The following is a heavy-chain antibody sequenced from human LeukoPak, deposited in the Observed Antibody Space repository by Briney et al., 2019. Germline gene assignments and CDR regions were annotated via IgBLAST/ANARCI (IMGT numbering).Heavy chain of an antibody. CDR3: ARTRSSGYLTSDY. CDR2: ITNSGNSK. V-gene: IGHV3-48*01. Sequence: PGGSLRLSCAASEFTFSSYSMNWVRQAPGKGLEWVSYITNSGNSKSYADSVKGRFTISRDNTKNSLHLQMNGLRAEDTAVYYCARTRSSGYLTSDYWGQGILVTVSS. J-gene: IGHJ4*02. CDR1: EFTFSSYS. D-gene: IGHD3-22*01.